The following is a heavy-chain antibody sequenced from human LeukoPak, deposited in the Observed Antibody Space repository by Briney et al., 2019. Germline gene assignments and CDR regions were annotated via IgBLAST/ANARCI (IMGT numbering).Heavy chain of an antibody. CDR3: ARRGPGYSSRTIDF. J-gene: IGHJ4*02. CDR1: GYSFTNFW. V-gene: IGHV5-51*01. Sequence: GESLKISCKSSGYSFTNFWIGWVRQMPGKGLEWMGIVYPDDSDTRYSPSFQGQVSISADKSISTAYLQWTSLKASDTAMYYCARRGPGYSSRTIDFWGQGTLATVSS. CDR2: VYPDDSDT. D-gene: IGHD6-13*01.